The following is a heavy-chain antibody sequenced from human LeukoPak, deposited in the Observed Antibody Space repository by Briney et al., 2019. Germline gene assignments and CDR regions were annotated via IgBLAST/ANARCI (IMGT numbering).Heavy chain of an antibody. D-gene: IGHD4-17*01. CDR1: GVSISNF. V-gene: IGHV4-4*07. CDR3: ARKVPIHGYGDYHFDY. Sequence: PSETLSLTCTVSGVSISNFLSWVRQPAGKGLEWIGRIYSTGISDYNPSLKSRITMSVDTSKNQFSLKLSSVTAADTAVYYCARKVPIHGYGDYHFDYWGEGTLVTVSS. J-gene: IGHJ4*02. CDR2: IYSTGIS.